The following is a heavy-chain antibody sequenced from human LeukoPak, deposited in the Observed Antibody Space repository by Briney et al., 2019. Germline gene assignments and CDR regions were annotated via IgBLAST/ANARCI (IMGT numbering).Heavy chain of an antibody. CDR2: IYYSGST. V-gene: IGHV4-31*03. J-gene: IGHJ3*02. CDR1: GGSISSGGYY. Sequence: SETLSLTCTVSGGSISSGGYYWSWIRQHPGKGLEWIGYIYYSGSTYYNPSLKSRVTISVDTSKNQFSLKLSSVTAADTAVYYCARKSGHAFDIWGQGTMVTVSS. CDR3: ARKSGHAFDI. D-gene: IGHD3-10*01.